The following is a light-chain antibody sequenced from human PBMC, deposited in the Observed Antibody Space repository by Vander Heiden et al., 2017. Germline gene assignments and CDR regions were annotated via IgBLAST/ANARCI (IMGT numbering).Light chain of an antibody. Sequence: EFVLSQSPATLSVSPGERATLSCRASQSVSSYLAWYQQKPGQAPRLLIYDASNRATGIPARFSGSGSGTDFTLTISSLEPEDFAVYYCQQRSNWPPLTFGGGTKVEIK. V-gene: IGKV3-11*01. CDR3: QQRSNWPPLT. J-gene: IGKJ4*01. CDR1: QSVSSY. CDR2: DAS.